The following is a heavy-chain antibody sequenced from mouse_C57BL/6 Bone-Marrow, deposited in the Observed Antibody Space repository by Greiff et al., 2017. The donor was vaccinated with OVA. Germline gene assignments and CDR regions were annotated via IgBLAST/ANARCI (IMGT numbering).Heavy chain of an antibody. V-gene: IGHV5-6*01. CDR3: ARQRLAYDYDEDY. CDR2: ISSGGSYT. D-gene: IGHD2-4*01. J-gene: IGHJ2*01. CDR1: GFTFSSYG. Sequence: EVKLMESGGDLVKPGGSLKLSCAASGFTFSSYGMSWVRQTPDKRLEWVATISSGGSYTYYPDSVKGRFTISRDNAKNTLYLQMSSLKSEDTAMYYCARQRLAYDYDEDYWGQGTTLTVSS.